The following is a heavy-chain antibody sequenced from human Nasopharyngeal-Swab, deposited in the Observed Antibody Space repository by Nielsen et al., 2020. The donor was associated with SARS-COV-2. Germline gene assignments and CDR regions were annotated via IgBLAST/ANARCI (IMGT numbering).Heavy chain of an antibody. CDR1: GFTFSSYG. J-gene: IGHJ3*02. CDR2: IWYDGSNK. Sequence: GGSLRLSCAASGFTFSSYGMHWVRQAPGKGLEWVAVIWYDGSNKYYADPVKGRFTISRDNSKNTLYLQMNSLRAEDTAVYYCARGNRPVAFDIWGQGTMVTVSS. CDR3: ARGNRPVAFDI. D-gene: IGHD2/OR15-2a*01. V-gene: IGHV3-33*01.